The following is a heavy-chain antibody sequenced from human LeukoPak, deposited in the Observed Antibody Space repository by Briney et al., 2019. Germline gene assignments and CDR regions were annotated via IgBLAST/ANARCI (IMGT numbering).Heavy chain of an antibody. CDR3: ARDRPGGGELDFDY. CDR2: IYTGGST. D-gene: IGHD1-26*01. Sequence: PGRSLRLSCAASGFTVSSNYMSWVRQAPGKGLEWVSVIYTGGSTYYADSVKGRFTISRHNSKNTLYLQMNNLRTEDTAVYYCARDRPGGGELDFDYWGQGTLVTVSS. J-gene: IGHJ4*02. V-gene: IGHV3-53*04. CDR1: GFTVSSNY.